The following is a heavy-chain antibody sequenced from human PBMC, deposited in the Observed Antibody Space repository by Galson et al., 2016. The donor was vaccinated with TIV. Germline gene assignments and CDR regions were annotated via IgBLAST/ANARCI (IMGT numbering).Heavy chain of an antibody. J-gene: IGHJ4*02. D-gene: IGHD3/OR15-3a*01. V-gene: IGHV3-23*01. Sequence: SLRLSCAVSGFTFSTYSMTWVRQAPGKGLEWVSTISGTGEITVYADSVRGHFIISRDNSKNTLYLQMNNLRAEDTAVYYCAKYLWTYVWSTFDNWGQGTPVTVSS. CDR2: ISGTGEIT. CDR3: AKYLWTYVWSTFDN. CDR1: GFTFSTYS.